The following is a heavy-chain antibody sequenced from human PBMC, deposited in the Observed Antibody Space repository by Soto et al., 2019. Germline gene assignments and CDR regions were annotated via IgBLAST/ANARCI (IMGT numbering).Heavy chain of an antibody. J-gene: IGHJ6*02. Sequence: ASVKVSCKASGYTFTSYGISWVRQAPGQGLEWMGWISAYNGNTDYAQKLQGRVTMTTDTSTSTAYMELRSLRSDDTAVYYCAREVPYSSSWYSQYYGMDVWVQGTTVTVSS. D-gene: IGHD6-13*01. CDR1: GYTFTSYG. CDR3: AREVPYSSSWYSQYYGMDV. V-gene: IGHV1-18*01. CDR2: ISAYNGNT.